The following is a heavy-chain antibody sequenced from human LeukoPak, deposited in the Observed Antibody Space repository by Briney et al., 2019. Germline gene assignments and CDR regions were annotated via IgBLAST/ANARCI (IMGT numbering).Heavy chain of an antibody. V-gene: IGHV3-7*01. Sequence: GGSLRLSCAASGFTSSSYWMRWVRQAPGKGLEWVANIKQDGREKSYVDSVKGRFTISRDNAKNSLYLQMNSLRAEDTAVYYCATSQSTSGQYGNAFDIWGQGTMVTVSS. CDR1: GFTSSSYW. D-gene: IGHD2-15*01. J-gene: IGHJ3*02. CDR2: IKQDGREK. CDR3: ATSQSTSGQYGNAFDI.